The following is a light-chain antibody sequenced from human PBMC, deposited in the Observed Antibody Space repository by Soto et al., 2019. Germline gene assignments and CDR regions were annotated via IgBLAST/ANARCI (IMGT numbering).Light chain of an antibody. CDR2: DAS. CDR3: QQYDKLPLFT. Sequence: DIQMTQSPSSLSASVGDRVTITCQASQDISNYLNWYQQKPGKAPKLLIYDASHLETGVPSRFSGSGSGTDFTITISSLQPEDIATYYCQQYDKLPLFTFGPGTKVDIK. V-gene: IGKV1-33*01. CDR1: QDISNY. J-gene: IGKJ3*01.